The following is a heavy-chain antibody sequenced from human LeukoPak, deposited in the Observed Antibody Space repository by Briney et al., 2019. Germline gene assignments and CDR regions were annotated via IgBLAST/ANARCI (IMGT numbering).Heavy chain of an antibody. CDR2: IYHSGST. Sequence: SETLSLTCAVSGYSISSGYYWGWIRQPPGKGLEWIGSIYHSGSTYYNPSLKSRVTISVDTSKNQFSLKLSSVTAADTAVYYCARDQHCYDSSGYIIRNWFDPWGQGTLVTVSS. V-gene: IGHV4-38-2*02. CDR1: GYSISSGYY. CDR3: ARDQHCYDSSGYIIRNWFDP. J-gene: IGHJ5*02. D-gene: IGHD3-22*01.